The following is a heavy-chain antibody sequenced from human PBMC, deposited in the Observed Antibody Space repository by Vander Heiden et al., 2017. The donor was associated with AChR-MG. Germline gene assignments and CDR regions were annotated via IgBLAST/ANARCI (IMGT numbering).Heavy chain of an antibody. CDR1: GFTFSSYA. V-gene: IGHV3-30-3*01. CDR2: ISYDGSNK. Sequence: QVQLVESGGGVVQPGRSLRLSCAASGFTFSSYAMHWVREAPGKGLEWVAVISYDGSNKYYADSVKGRFTISRDNSKNTLYLQMNSLRAEDTAVYYCARAPGPYYYGSGSYYPLYYYYYYGMDVWGQGTTVTVSS. D-gene: IGHD3-10*01. J-gene: IGHJ6*02. CDR3: ARAPGPYYYGSGSYYPLYYYYYYGMDV.